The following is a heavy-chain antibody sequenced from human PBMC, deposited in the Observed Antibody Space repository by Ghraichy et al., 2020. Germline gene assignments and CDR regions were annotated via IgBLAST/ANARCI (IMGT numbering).Heavy chain of an antibody. J-gene: IGHJ4*02. V-gene: IGHV4-39*01. CDR1: GGSISSSSYY. D-gene: IGHD5-18*01. CDR3: ARHYSGYSYDFLDY. Sequence: SETLSLTCTVSGGSISSSSYYWGWIRQPPGKGLEWIGSIYYSGSTYYNPSLKSRVTISVDTSKNQFSLKLSSVTAADTAVYYCARHYSGYSYDFLDYWGQGTLVTVSS. CDR2: IYYSGST.